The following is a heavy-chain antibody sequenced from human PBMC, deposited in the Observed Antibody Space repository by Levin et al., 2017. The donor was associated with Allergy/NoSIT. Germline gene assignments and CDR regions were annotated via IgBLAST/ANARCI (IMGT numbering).Heavy chain of an antibody. V-gene: IGHV4-30-4*01. CDR2: IYYSGST. CDR3: ARVASEHDAFDI. CDR1: GGSISSGDYY. Sequence: LRLSCTVSGGSISSGDYYWSWIRQPPGKGLEWIGYIYYSGSTYYNPSLKSRVTISVDTSKNQFSLKLSSVTAADTAVYYCARVASEHDAFDIWGQGTMVTVSS. J-gene: IGHJ3*02. D-gene: IGHD2-21*01.